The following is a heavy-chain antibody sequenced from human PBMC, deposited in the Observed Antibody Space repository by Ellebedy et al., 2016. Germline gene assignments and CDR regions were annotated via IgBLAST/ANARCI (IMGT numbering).Heavy chain of an antibody. V-gene: IGHV3-7*01. CDR1: GFTFSNYW. CDR3: ARDWGRF. D-gene: IGHD3-16*01. CDR2: IKQDESEK. Sequence: GGSLRLSCAASGFTFSNYWVSWVRQAPGKGLEWVANIKQDESEKYYVDSVRGRFTISRDNAKNSLYLQMDSLSAEDTAVYYCARDWGRFWGQGTLVTVSS. J-gene: IGHJ4*02.